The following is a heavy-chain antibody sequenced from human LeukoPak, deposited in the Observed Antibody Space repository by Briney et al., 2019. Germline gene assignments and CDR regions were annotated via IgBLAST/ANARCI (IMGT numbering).Heavy chain of an antibody. V-gene: IGHV1-2*02. D-gene: IGHD2-2*02. J-gene: IGHJ6*02. CDR3: ARDLSGDGIVGVPAAITRTYGMDV. CDR1: GYTFTGYY. CDR2: ISPNSGGT. Sequence: ASVKVSCKASGYTFTGYYMHWVRQAPGQGLEWMGWISPNSGGTNYAQKFQGRVTMTRDTSISTAYMELSRLRSDDTAVYYCARDLSGDGIVGVPAAITRTYGMDVWGQGTTVTVSS.